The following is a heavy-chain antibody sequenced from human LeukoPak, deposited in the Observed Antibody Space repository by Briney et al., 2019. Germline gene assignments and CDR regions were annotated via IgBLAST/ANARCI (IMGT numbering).Heavy chain of an antibody. D-gene: IGHD5-24*01. Sequence: GGSLRLSCAASGFTFSDAWMSWVRQAPGKGLEWVGRIKSKVNGESTDYAATVIGRFTVSSDDSINTLYLQMSSLKTEDTAVYYCTADSPVSMAHSFDYWGQGTLVTVSS. CDR2: IKSKVNGEST. CDR1: GFTFSDAW. J-gene: IGHJ4*02. V-gene: IGHV3-15*01. CDR3: TADSPVSMAHSFDY.